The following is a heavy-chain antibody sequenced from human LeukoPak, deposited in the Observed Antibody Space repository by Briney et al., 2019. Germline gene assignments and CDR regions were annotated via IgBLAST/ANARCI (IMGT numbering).Heavy chain of an antibody. D-gene: IGHD1-26*01. V-gene: IGHV4-4*07. CDR2: IYTSGST. CDR1: GGSISSYY. J-gene: IGHJ4*02. Sequence: SETLSLTCTVSGGSISSYYWSWIRQPAGKGLEWIGRIYTSGSTNYSPSLKSRVTISLDTSKNQFSLKVNSVTAADTAVYYCARVRGSNPLRDYWGQGTLVTVSS. CDR3: ARVRGSNPLRDY.